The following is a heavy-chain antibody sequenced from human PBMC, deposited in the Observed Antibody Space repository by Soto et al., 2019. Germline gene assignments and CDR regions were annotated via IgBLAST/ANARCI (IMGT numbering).Heavy chain of an antibody. CDR1: GGTIRSPDW. Sequence: SETLSLTCGVSGGTIRSPDWWTWVRQPPGKGLEWIGEIFESGSTNYTPSLESRVTISVDKSKNQFSLTLTSVTAADTAVYFCARGRGRYSSGWSWFAPWGQGTLVTAPQ. CDR3: ARGRGRYSSGWSWFAP. J-gene: IGHJ5*02. V-gene: IGHV4-4*02. CDR2: IFESGST. D-gene: IGHD6-19*01.